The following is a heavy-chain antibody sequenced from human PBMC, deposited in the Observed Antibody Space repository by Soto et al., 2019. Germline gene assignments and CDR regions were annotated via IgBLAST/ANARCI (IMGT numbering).Heavy chain of an antibody. CDR1: GGSISSDDYY. V-gene: IGHV4-30-4*01. Sequence: QVQLQESGPGLVKPSQTLSLTCTVSGGSISSDDYYWNWIRQPPGKGLEWIGYIYNSGSTYYNPSRQSRVTTSVDPSKNQFSLKLRSVTAADTAVYYCARAPHWFGESNYYFDYWGQGTLVTVSS. D-gene: IGHD3-10*01. CDR2: IYNSGST. J-gene: IGHJ4*02. CDR3: ARAPHWFGESNYYFDY.